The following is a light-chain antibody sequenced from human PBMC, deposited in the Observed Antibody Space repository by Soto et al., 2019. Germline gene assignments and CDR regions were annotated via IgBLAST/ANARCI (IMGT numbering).Light chain of an antibody. J-gene: IGKJ5*01. CDR3: QQSFSTLT. Sequence: DIQMTQSPSSLSAVVGDRVTITCRTSHSISTYLNWYQQKPGKAPRLLIYGTSSLQSGVPSRFSGSGSGTDFTLTISSLRTEDFATYYCQQSFSTLTFGQGTRLEIK. CDR2: GTS. CDR1: HSISTY. V-gene: IGKV1-39*01.